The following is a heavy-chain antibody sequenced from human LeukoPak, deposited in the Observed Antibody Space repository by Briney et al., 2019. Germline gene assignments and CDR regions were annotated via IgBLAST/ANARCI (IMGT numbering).Heavy chain of an antibody. CDR1: GGSISSGGYS. J-gene: IGHJ4*02. V-gene: IGHV4-30-2*01. Sequence: PSETLSLTCAVSGGSISSGGYSWSWSRQPPGKGLGWIGYIYHSGSTYYNPSLKSRVTISVDRSKNQFSLKLSSVTAADTAVYYCVRVRDGYNPFFDYWGQGTLVTVSS. CDR3: VRVRDGYNPFFDY. CDR2: IYHSGST. D-gene: IGHD5-24*01.